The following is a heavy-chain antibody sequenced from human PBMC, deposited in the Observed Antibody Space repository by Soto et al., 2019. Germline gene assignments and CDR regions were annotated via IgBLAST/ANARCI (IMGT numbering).Heavy chain of an antibody. CDR1: GFTFSNAW. D-gene: IGHD3-9*01. Sequence: PGGSLRLSCAASGFTFSNAWMSWVRQAPGKGLEWVGRIKSKTDGGTTDYAAPVKGRFTISRDDSKNTLYLQMNSLKTEDTAVYYCTTDLRYFDWLFLLWGQGTLVTVS. CDR3: TTDLRYFDWLFLL. CDR2: IKSKTDGGTT. V-gene: IGHV3-15*01. J-gene: IGHJ4*02.